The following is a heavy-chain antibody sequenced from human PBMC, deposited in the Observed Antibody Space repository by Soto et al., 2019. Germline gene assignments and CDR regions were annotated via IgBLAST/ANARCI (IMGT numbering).Heavy chain of an antibody. CDR2: ISAYNGNT. CDR1: GYTFTSYG. D-gene: IGHD3-10*01. J-gene: IGHJ6*02. CDR3: AAYYNGSGSHHPRYYYYGMDV. V-gene: IGHV1-18*01. Sequence: QVQLVQSGAEVKKPGASVKVSCKASGYTFTSYGISWVRQAPGQGLEWMGWISAYNGNTNYAQKLQGRVTMTTDTSTSTADMELRSMRSDDTAAYYCAAYYNGSGSHHPRYYYYGMDVWGQGTTVTVSS.